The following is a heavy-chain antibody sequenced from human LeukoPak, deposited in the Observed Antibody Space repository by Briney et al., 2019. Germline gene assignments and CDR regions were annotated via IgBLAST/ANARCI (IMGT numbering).Heavy chain of an antibody. D-gene: IGHD1-26*01. CDR1: GFTFSSYG. CDR3: AKGFHSGSFNELDY. V-gene: IGHV3-33*06. Sequence: GGSLRLSCAASGFTFSSYGMHWVRQAPGKGLEWVAVIWYDGSNKYYADSVKGRFTISRDNSKNTLYLQMNSLRAEDTAVYYCAKGFHSGSFNELDYWGQGTLVTVSS. J-gene: IGHJ4*02. CDR2: IWYDGSNK.